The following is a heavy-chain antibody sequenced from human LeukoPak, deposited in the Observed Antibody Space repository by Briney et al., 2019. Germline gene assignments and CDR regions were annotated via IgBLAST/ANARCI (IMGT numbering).Heavy chain of an antibody. CDR3: AKPAI. CDR1: GFTFSSYA. V-gene: IGHV3-30-3*02. J-gene: IGHJ3*02. Sequence: GGSLRLSCAASGFTFSSYAMHWVRQAPGKGLEWVAVISYDGSNKYYADSVKGRFTISRDNSKNTLYLQMNSLGADDTAVYYCAKPAIWGQGTMVTVSS. CDR2: ISYDGSNK.